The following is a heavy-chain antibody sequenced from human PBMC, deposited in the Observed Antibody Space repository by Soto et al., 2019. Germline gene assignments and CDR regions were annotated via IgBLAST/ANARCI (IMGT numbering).Heavy chain of an antibody. CDR1: GFTFSTYW. V-gene: IGHV3-74*01. CDR3: VREGISNYNEYFDY. Sequence: EVQLVESGGGLVQPGGSLRLSCAVSGFTFSTYWMHWVRQVPGKGLVWVSRISLDGSRTSYADSVKGRFTISRDNAKNTLYLQMNSLRAEDTAVYYCVREGISNYNEYFDYWGQGTLVTVSS. D-gene: IGHD4-4*01. CDR2: ISLDGSRT. J-gene: IGHJ4*02.